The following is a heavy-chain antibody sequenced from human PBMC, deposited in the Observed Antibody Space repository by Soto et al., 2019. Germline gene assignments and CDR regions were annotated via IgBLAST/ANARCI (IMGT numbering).Heavy chain of an antibody. D-gene: IGHD2-2*01. V-gene: IGHV3-64D*06. CDR1: GFTFSSYA. CDR2: ISSNGGST. J-gene: IGHJ6*02. CDR3: VKGYCSSTSCYYYYYYGMDV. Sequence: PGGSLRLSCSASGFTFSSYAMHWVRQAPGKGLEYVSAISSNGGSTYYADSVKGRFTISRDNSKNTLYLQMSSLRAEDTAVYYCVKGYCSSTSCYYYYYYGMDVWGQGTTVTVSS.